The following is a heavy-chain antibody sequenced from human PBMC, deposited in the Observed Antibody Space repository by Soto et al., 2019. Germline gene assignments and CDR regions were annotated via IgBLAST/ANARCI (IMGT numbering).Heavy chain of an antibody. CDR2: ISSSGSTI. CDR3: ARAIRYCSSTSCYNDYYYGMDV. V-gene: IGHV3-11*01. J-gene: IGHJ6*02. D-gene: IGHD2-2*02. Sequence: LRLSCAASGFTFSDYYMSWIRQAPGKGLEWVSYISSSGSTIYYADSVKGRFTISRDNAKNSLYLQMNSLRAEDTAVYYCARAIRYCSSTSCYNDYYYGMDVWGQGTTVTVSS. CDR1: GFTFSDYY.